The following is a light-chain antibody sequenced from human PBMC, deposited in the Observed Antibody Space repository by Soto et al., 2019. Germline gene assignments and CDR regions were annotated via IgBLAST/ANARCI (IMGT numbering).Light chain of an antibody. J-gene: IGKJ1*01. CDR2: AAS. Sequence: DIQMTQSPSSLSASVGDRVSVTCRASQSISTFLNWYQQRPGEAPKLLIYAASSLQSGVPSRFSGSGSWADFTLTIGSLQPEDFATYYGQQSYTTPRTFGQGTKVEVK. V-gene: IGKV1-39*01. CDR3: QQSYTTPRT. CDR1: QSISTF.